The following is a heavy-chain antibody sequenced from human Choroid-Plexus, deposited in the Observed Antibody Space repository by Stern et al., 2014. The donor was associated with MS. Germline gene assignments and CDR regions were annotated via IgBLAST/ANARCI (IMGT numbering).Heavy chain of an antibody. V-gene: IGHV1-45*02. CDR2: ATPFNGNT. D-gene: IGHD2-2*01. Sequence: QLVESGAEVKKTGSSVKVSCKASGYTFTYRDLHWVRQAPGQGLEWMGGATPFNGNTNYAQKFQDRVTITRDRSMSTAYMELSSLRSEDTAMYYCAIEACSSTSCNNWFDPWGQGTLVTVSS. J-gene: IGHJ5*02. CDR3: AIEACSSTSCNNWFDP. CDR1: GYTFTYRD.